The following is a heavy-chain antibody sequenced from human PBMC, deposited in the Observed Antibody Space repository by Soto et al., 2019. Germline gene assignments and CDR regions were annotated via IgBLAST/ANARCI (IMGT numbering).Heavy chain of an antibody. J-gene: IGHJ4*02. D-gene: IGHD3-10*01. CDR3: ARVGFGELLGFDY. CDR1: GFTFSSYA. V-gene: IGHV3-30-3*01. CDR2: ISYDGSNK. Sequence: PGGSLRLSCAASGFTFSSYAMHWVRQAPGKGLEWVAVISYDGSNKYYADSVKGRFTISRDNSKNTLYLQMNSLRAEDTAVYYCARVGFGELLGFDYWGQGTLVTVSS.